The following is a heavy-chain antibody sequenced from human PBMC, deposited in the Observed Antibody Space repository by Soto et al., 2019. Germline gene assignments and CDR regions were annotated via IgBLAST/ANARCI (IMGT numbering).Heavy chain of an antibody. CDR1: VFTFGRYA. CDR3: ERDHCTNGVCYIYYYRLAV. CDR2: ISYDGSNK. V-gene: IGHV3-30-3*01. D-gene: IGHD2-8*01. J-gene: IGHJ6*02. Sequence: HPVGSLILACAASVFTFGRYAIQWVRQAPVNWLEWVAVISYDGSNKYYADSVKGRFTISRDNSKNTLYLQMNSLRAEDTAVYYCERDHCTNGVCYIYYYRLAVSGQRTTVT.